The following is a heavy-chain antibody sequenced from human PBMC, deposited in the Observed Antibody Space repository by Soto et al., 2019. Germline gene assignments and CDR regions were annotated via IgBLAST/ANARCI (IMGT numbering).Heavy chain of an antibody. CDR3: AKILGGVKNTSYCNGLEV. CDR1: GFTFSSYA. Sequence: PGGSLRLSCAASGFTFSSYAMSWVRQAPGKGLECVSVISGNGDSTYYADSVKGRFTISRDTSKNTLFLQMNSLRAEDTAVYYCAKILGGVKNTSYCNGLEVWGQGTMVTVSS. V-gene: IGHV3-23*01. CDR2: ISGNGDST. D-gene: IGHD3-16*01. J-gene: IGHJ6*02.